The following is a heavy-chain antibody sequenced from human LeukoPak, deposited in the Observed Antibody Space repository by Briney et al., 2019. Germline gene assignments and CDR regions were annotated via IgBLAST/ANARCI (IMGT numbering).Heavy chain of an antibody. CDR3: ARALFSYDSSAYNAFDI. CDR1: GYTFTGYY. CDR2: IYPNSGGT. Sequence: ASVKVSCKTSGYTFTGYYMHWVRQAPGQGLEWMGWIYPNSGGTKYAQKFQGRVTMTRDTSISTAYMELSRRRSDDTAVYYCARALFSYDSSAYNAFDIWGQGTMVTVSS. J-gene: IGHJ3*02. V-gene: IGHV1-2*02. D-gene: IGHD3-22*01.